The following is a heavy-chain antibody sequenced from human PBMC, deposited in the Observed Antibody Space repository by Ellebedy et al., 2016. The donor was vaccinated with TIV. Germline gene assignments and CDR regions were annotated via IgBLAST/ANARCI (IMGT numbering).Heavy chain of an antibody. CDR1: GYSIRSGYY. D-gene: IGHD1-1*01. CDR3: ARGTGNGAYSWFNP. Sequence: SETLSLXXTVSGYSIRSGYYWAWIRQPPGKGLDWIGNIYHSGSTYYNPSLRSRVTLSLDKSQNQVSLKLSSVTAADTAIYYCARGTGNGAYSWFNPWGQGTLVRVSS. CDR2: IYHSGST. J-gene: IGHJ5*02. V-gene: IGHV4-38-2*02.